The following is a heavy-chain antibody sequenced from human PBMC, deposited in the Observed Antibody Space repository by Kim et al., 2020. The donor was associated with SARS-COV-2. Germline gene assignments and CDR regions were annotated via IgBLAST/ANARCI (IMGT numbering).Heavy chain of an antibody. D-gene: IGHD4-17*01. J-gene: IGHJ4*02. V-gene: IGHV1-24*01. CDR3: ATDPIYGDPFDY. Sequence: IYAQKFQGRVTMTEDTSTDTAYMELSSLRSEDTAVYYCATDPIYGDPFDYWGQGTLVTVSS.